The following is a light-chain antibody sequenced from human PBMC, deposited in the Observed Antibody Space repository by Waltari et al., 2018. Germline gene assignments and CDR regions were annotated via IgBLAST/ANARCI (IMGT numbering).Light chain of an antibody. CDR1: QSVSNN. V-gene: IGKV3-15*01. J-gene: IGKJ3*01. CDR3: QHYNNWPPLFT. CDR2: GAS. Sequence: EIVMTQSPATLSVSPGERATLSCRASQSVSNNLAWYQQKPGQAPRLLIYGASNRTTGIPARFSGSGSGTEFTLTISSLQSEDFAVYSCQHYNNWPPLFTFGPGIKVDIK.